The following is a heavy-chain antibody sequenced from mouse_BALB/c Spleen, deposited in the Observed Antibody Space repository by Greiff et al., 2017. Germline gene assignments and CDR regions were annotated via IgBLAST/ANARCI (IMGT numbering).Heavy chain of an antibody. Sequence: EVKLVESGGGLVKPGGSLKLSCAASGFTFSDYYMYWVRQTPEKRLEWVATISDGGSYTYYPDSVKGRFTISRDNAKNNLYLQMSSLKSEDTAMYYCARAFYYDYDGGFAYWGQGTLVTVSA. D-gene: IGHD2-4*01. V-gene: IGHV5-4*02. CDR2: ISDGGSYT. J-gene: IGHJ3*01. CDR1: GFTFSDYY. CDR3: ARAFYYDYDGGFAY.